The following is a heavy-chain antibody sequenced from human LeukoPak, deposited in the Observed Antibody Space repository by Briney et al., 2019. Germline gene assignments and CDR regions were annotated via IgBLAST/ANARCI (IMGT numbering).Heavy chain of an antibody. V-gene: IGHV4-59*08. Sequence: SETLSLTCTVSGGSISSYYWSWIRQPPGKGLGWIGYIYYSGSTNYNPSLKSRVTISVDTSKNQFSLKLSSVTAADTAVYYCARRRRDGYNFYFDYWGQGTLVTVSS. D-gene: IGHD5-12*01. CDR1: GGSISSYY. J-gene: IGHJ4*02. CDR3: ARRRRDGYNFYFDY. CDR2: IYYSGST.